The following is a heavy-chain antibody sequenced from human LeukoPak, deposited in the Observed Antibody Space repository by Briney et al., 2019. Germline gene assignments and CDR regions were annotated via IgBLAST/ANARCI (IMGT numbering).Heavy chain of an antibody. V-gene: IGHV3-53*01. CDR3: ARDAGDAPLEWLLQYYYYYYGMDV. Sequence: GGSLRLSCAASGFTVSSNYMSWVRQAPGKGLEWVSVIYSGGSTYYADSVKGRFTISRDNSKNTLYLQMNSLRAEDTAVYYCARDAGDAPLEWLLQYYYYYYGMDVWGQGTTVTVSS. D-gene: IGHD3-3*01. CDR1: GFTVSSNY. CDR2: IYSGGST. J-gene: IGHJ6*02.